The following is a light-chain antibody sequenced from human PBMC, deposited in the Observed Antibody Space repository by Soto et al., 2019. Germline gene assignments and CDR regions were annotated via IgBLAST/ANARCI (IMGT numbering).Light chain of an antibody. J-gene: IGKJ1*01. CDR3: QQSYSTLWT. CDR2: AAS. Sequence: DIQMTQSPSSLSASVGDRVTITCRASQSISSYLNWYHQKPGKAPKPLIYAASSLQSGVPSRFSGSGSGTDFTLTISSLQPEDFATYYCQQSYSTLWTFGQGTKVEIK. CDR1: QSISSY. V-gene: IGKV1-39*01.